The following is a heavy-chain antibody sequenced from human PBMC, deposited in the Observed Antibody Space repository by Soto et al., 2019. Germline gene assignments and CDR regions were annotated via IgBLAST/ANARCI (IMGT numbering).Heavy chain of an antibody. CDR2: IYWNDDK. J-gene: IGHJ6*02. Sequence: SGPTLVSPTQTLTLTCTFSGFSLSTSGVGVVWIRQPPGKALEWLALIYWNDDKRYSPSLTSRLTITKHTSKKQVVLTMTNMGRVDTGTSYCARVRYLDVSTREYYYYAMDVWGQGTTVT. CDR3: ARVRYLDVSTREYYYYAMDV. D-gene: IGHD3-16*01. V-gene: IGHV2-5*01. CDR1: GFSLSTSGVG.